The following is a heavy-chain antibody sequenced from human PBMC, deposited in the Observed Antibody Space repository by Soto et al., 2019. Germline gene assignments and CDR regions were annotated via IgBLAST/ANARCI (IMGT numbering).Heavy chain of an antibody. CDR3: AKDRLRGGFLTTATTNGMDV. J-gene: IGHJ6*02. Sequence: PGWSLRLSCAASGFTFSSYGMQWVRQAPGKGLEWVALISYDGSNKYYVDSVKGRFTISRDNSKNTLFLQMNSLRAGDTAVYYCAKDRLRGGFLTTATTNGMDVWGQGTTVTVSS. V-gene: IGHV3-30*18. CDR2: ISYDGSNK. CDR1: GFTFSSYG. D-gene: IGHD1-26*01.